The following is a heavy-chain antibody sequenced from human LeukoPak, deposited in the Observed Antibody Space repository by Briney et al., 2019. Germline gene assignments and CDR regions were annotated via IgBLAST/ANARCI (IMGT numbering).Heavy chain of an antibody. CDR2: INPSGGST. CDR3: AREGGYYYGSGSYYLLHNWFDP. CDR1: GGTFSSYA. J-gene: IGHJ5*02. D-gene: IGHD3-10*01. V-gene: IGHV1-46*01. Sequence: ASVKVSCKASGGTFSSYAISWVRQAPGQGLEWMGIINPSGGSTSYAQKFQGRVTMTRDTSTSTVYMELSSLRSEDTAVYYCAREGGYYYGSGSYYLLHNWFDPWGQGTLVTVSS.